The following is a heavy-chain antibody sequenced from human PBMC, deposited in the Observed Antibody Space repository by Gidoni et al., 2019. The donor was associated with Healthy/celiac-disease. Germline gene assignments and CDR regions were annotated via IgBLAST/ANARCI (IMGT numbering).Heavy chain of an antibody. CDR1: GFTFSSYA. J-gene: IGHJ5*02. D-gene: IGHD1-1*01. V-gene: IGHV3-23*01. CDR3: AKDPRVRRWFDP. Sequence: EVQLLESGGGLVQPGGYLRLSCAASGFTFSSYAMSWVRQAPGKGLEWVSAISGSGGSTYYADSVKGRFPISRDNSKNTLYLQMNSLRAEDTAVYYCAKDPRVRRWFDPWGQGTLVTVSS. CDR2: ISGSGGST.